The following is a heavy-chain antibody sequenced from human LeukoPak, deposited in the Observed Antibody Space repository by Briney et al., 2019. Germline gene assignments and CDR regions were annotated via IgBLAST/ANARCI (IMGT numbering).Heavy chain of an antibody. Sequence: GRSLRLSCTASGFTFGDYAMSWVRQAPGKGLEWVGFIRSKAYGGTTEYAASVKGRFTISRDDYKSIAYLQMNSLKTEDTAVYYCTRSAGPRGYSYGYEDYWGQGTLVTVSS. CDR2: IRSKAYGGTT. CDR1: GFTFGDYA. D-gene: IGHD5-18*01. V-gene: IGHV3-49*04. CDR3: TRSAGPRGYSYGYEDY. J-gene: IGHJ4*02.